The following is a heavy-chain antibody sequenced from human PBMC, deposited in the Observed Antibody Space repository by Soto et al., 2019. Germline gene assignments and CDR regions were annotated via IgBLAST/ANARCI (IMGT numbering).Heavy chain of an antibody. V-gene: IGHV3-48*02. CDR2: ISGTSPTT. CDR1: GFTFSTYD. J-gene: IGHJ4*02. D-gene: IGHD2-15*01. CDR3: ARDRDGDKDFDS. Sequence: GGSLRLSCAASGFTFSTYDMNWVRQAPGKGLEWISFISGTSPTTSYADSVRGRFTISRDDARNSRYLQMNSLRDDDTAVYYCARDRDGDKDFDSWGQGTLVTVSS.